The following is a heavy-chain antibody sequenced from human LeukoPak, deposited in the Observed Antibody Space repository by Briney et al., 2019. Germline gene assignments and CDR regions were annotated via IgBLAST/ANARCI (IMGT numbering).Heavy chain of an antibody. V-gene: IGHV3-30*02. CDR3: AAMVRGVIRNWFDP. D-gene: IGHD3-10*01. Sequence: GGSLRLSCAASGFTFSSYAMSWVRQAPGKGLEWVAFIRYDGSNKYYADSVKGRFTISRDNSKNTLYLQMNSLRAEDTAVYYCAAMVRGVIRNWFDPWGQGTLVTVSS. CDR1: GFTFSSYA. CDR2: IRYDGSNK. J-gene: IGHJ5*02.